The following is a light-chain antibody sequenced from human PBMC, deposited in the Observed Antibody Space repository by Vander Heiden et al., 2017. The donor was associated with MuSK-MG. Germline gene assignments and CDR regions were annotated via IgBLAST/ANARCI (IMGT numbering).Light chain of an antibody. CDR2: AAS. CDR1: QSISSY. J-gene: IGKJ4*01. CDR3: QQRNSTPIT. V-gene: IGKV1-39*01. Sequence: DIQMTQSPSSLSASVGDRVTITCRASQSISSYLNWYQQKPGKAPKLLIYAASSLQSGVPSRFSGSGSGTDFTLTISRRQPEDFATYYCQQRNSTPITFGGGTKVEIK.